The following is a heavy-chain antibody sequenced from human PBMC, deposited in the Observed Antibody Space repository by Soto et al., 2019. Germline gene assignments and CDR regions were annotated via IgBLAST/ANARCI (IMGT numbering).Heavy chain of an antibody. CDR2: IDPSDSYT. Sequence: LGESLKISCKGSGYSFTSYWISWVRQMPGKGLEWMGRIDPSDSYTNYSPSFQGHVTISADKSISTAYLQWSSLKASDTAMYYCARHQASDYYYGMDVWGQGTTVTVSS. CDR1: GYSFTSYW. V-gene: IGHV5-10-1*01. J-gene: IGHJ6*02. CDR3: ARHQASDYYYGMDV.